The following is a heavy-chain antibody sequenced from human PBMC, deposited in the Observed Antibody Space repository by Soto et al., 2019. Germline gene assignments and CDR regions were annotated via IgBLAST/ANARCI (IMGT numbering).Heavy chain of an antibody. CDR1: GGSANGHY. D-gene: IGHD3-3*01. Sequence: SETLSLTGAVYGGSANGHYWNLIRQPPGKGLEWIGEINHTGGTHYNPSLKSRVTMSVDTSKNQFSLRWSSVTAPDTAIYSCATPVTVFALLIPPFDPWEQETQVAASS. CDR2: INHTGGT. J-gene: IGHJ5*02. CDR3: ATPVTVFALLIPPFDP. V-gene: IGHV4-34*01.